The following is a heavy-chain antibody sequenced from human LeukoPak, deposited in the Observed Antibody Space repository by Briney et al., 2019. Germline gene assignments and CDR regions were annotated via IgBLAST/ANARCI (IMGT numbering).Heavy chain of an antibody. D-gene: IGHD3-16*01. J-gene: IGHJ4*02. CDR2: INPNSDNT. CDR1: GYTFTGHY. Sequence: ASVKVSCKASGYTFTGHYIHWVRQAPGQGLEWMGWINPNSDNTNFAQNFQGRVTMTKDTSISTAYMELSSLRSEDTAVYYCARCPLIMITFGGVFFDYWGQGTLVIVSS. V-gene: IGHV1-2*02. CDR3: ARCPLIMITFGGVFFDY.